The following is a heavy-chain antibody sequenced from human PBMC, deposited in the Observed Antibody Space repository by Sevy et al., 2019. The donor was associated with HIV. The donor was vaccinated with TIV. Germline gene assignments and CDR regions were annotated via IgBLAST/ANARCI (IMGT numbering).Heavy chain of an antibody. Sequence: GGSLRLSCIASGFTFNDYWMHWVRQVPGKGLEWVSRINRDGSSSSYADAVKGRFTISRDNAKNSLYLDMNSLRAEDTAFYYCVKDINRGCDSINCYPYYYYYYGLDVWGQGTTVTVSS. V-gene: IGHV3-74*01. CDR3: VKDINRGCDSINCYPYYYYYYGLDV. CDR2: INRDGSSS. D-gene: IGHD2-2*01. J-gene: IGHJ6*02. CDR1: GFTFNDYW.